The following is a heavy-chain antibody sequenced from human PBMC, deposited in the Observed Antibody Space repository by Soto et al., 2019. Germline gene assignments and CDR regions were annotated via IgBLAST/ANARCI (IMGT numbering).Heavy chain of an antibody. CDR3: ARQVGYCSSTSCYTSSFYGIDV. CDR1: GGTFSSYA. V-gene: IGHV1-69*13. J-gene: IGHJ6*02. CDR2: IIPIFGTA. Sequence: VKGSCKASGGTFSSYAISWVRQAPGQGLEWMGGIIPIFGTANYAQKFQGRVTINADKSTSTAYMELTSLRSEDTAVYYCARQVGYCSSTSCYTSSFYGIDVRGQAPSLTVSS. D-gene: IGHD2-2*02.